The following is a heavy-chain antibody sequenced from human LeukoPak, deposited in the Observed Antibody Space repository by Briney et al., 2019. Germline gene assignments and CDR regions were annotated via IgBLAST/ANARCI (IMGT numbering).Heavy chain of an antibody. Sequence: ASVKVSCKASGYPFNSYNVNWVRQATGQGLEWMGWMNTNSGNTGYSQNFQGRVTMTRDTSISTAYMELSSLMSEDTAVYYCARGLPKAVFGMVIEDWGQGTLVTVSS. D-gene: IGHD3-3*01. CDR1: GYPFNSYN. CDR2: MNTNSGNT. V-gene: IGHV1-8*01. J-gene: IGHJ1*01. CDR3: ARGLPKAVFGMVIED.